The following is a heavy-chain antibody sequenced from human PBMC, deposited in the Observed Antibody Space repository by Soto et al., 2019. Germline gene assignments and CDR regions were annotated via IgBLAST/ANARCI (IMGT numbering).Heavy chain of an antibody. CDR1: GFTFNDYA. V-gene: IGHV3-9*01. CDR2: ISGDGSAT. J-gene: IGHJ3*01. D-gene: IGHD5-12*01. CDR3: AKTRLYDNNDYHRDGFDV. Sequence: VPLLESGGGLVQPGRSLRLSCEASGFTFNDYAMHWVRQAPGKGLEWVSGISGDGSATSYADSLKGRFTVSRDNSKDTLFLQMDTLRVEDTAVYYCAKTRLYDNNDYHRDGFDVWGPGTAVTVS.